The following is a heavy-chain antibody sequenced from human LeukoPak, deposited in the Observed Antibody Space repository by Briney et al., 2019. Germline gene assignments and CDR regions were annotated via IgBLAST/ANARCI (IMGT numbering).Heavy chain of an antibody. Sequence: GGSLRLSCAASGFTFSSYSMNWVRQAPGKGLEWVSYISSSRSTIYYADSVKGRFTISRDNAENSLYLQMNSLRAEDTAVYYCAREYCSSTSCLYDYWGQGTLVTVSS. CDR3: AREYCSSTSCLYDY. J-gene: IGHJ4*02. CDR2: ISSSRSTI. V-gene: IGHV3-48*01. CDR1: GFTFSSYS. D-gene: IGHD2-2*01.